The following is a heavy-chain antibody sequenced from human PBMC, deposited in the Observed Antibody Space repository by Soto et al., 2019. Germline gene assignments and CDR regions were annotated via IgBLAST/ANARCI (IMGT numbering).Heavy chain of an antibody. V-gene: IGHV3-30-3*01. CDR3: ARYRAAAGYNYFDS. J-gene: IGHJ4*02. CDR2: ISYDGSNK. CDR1: GFTFSSYA. Sequence: GGSLRLSCAASGFTFSSYAMHWVRQAPGKGLEWVAVISYDGSNKYYADSVKGRFTISRDNSKNTLYLQMTTLRAEDTALYYCARYRAAAGYNYFDSWGQGTLVTVSS. D-gene: IGHD6-13*01.